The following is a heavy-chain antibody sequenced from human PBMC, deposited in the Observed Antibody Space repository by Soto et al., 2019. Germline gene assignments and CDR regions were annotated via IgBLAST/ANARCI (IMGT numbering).Heavy chain of an antibody. V-gene: IGHV5-51*01. J-gene: IGHJ6*04. CDR1: GYSFTSYW. CDR3: ARRGIDFWSGYSLGMDV. CDR2: IYPGDSDT. D-gene: IGHD3-3*01. Sequence: PGESLKISCKGSGYSFTSYWIGWVRQMPGKGLEWMGIIYPGDSDTRYSPSFQGQVTISADKSISTAYLQWSSLKASDTAMYYCARRGIDFWSGYSLGMDVWGKGTTVTVSS.